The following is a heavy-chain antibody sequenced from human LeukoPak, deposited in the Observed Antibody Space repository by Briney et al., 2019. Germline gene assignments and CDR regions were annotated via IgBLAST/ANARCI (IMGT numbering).Heavy chain of an antibody. CDR1: GFTFSRFA. Sequence: GGSRRLSCVASGFTFSRFAMHWVRQAPGKGPEWVSLISSDATNKYYADSVKGRFTISRDNSRNTLYLQMNSLRAEDTAVYYCAKLGQIRHFDFVNWLDSWGQGTLVIVSS. V-gene: IGHV3-30*18. CDR2: ISSDATNK. CDR3: AKLGQIRHFDFVNWLDS. J-gene: IGHJ5*01. D-gene: IGHD3-9*01.